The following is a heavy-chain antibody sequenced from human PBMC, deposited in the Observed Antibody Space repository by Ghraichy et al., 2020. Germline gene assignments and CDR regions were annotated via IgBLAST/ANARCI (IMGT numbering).Heavy chain of an antibody. J-gene: IGHJ5*02. Sequence: SGPTLVKPTQTLTLTCTFSGFSLSTSGVGVGLIRQPPGKALEWLALLYWNDDKRYSPSLKNRLTSTKDTTKNQVVLTMTNMDPVDTATYYCAHDLRQDYYDSSRYYLSTANWFHPWGQGTLVTVSS. CDR3: AHDLRQDYYDSSRYYLSTANWFHP. V-gene: IGHV2-5*01. CDR1: GFSLSTSGVG. D-gene: IGHD3-22*01. CDR2: LYWNDDK.